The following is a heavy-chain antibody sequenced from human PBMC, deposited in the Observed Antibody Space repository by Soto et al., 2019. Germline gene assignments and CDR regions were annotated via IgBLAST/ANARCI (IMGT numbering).Heavy chain of an antibody. CDR3: ARDRRYDSGINWFDP. D-gene: IGHD3-10*01. Sequence: QVQLVESGGGVVQPGRSLRLSCAASGFTFSSYAMHWVRQAPGKGLEWVAVISYDGSNKYYADSVKGRFTISRDNSKNTLYLQMNSLRAEDTAVYYCARDRRYDSGINWFDPWGQGTLVTVSS. CDR1: GFTFSSYA. J-gene: IGHJ5*02. V-gene: IGHV3-30-3*01. CDR2: ISYDGSNK.